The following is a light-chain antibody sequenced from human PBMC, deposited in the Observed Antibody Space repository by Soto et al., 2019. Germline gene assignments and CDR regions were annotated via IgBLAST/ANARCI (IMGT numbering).Light chain of an antibody. Sequence: EIVLTQSPATLSVPPGETATLSCRASQSVNNYLALYQQKPGQAPRLLMYDPSNRATGIPARFSGSGSGTDFTRTISSLEAEDFAVYYCQQRSIRSVTFGQGTKVEIK. CDR3: QQRSIRSVT. CDR1: QSVNNY. J-gene: IGKJ1*01. CDR2: DPS. V-gene: IGKV3-11*01.